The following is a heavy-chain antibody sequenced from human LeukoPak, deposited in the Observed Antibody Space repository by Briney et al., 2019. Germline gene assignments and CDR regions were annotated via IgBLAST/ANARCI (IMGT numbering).Heavy chain of an antibody. CDR3: AKDEFPKGSGSYSYFDY. V-gene: IGHV3-23*01. Sequence: PGGSLRLSCATSGFTFSSYAMSWVRQAPGKGLEWVSAISGSGGSTYYADSVKGRFTISRDNSKNTLYLQMNSLRAEDTAVYYCAKDEFPKGSGSYSYFDYWGQGTLVTVSS. CDR1: GFTFSSYA. D-gene: IGHD3-10*01. CDR2: ISGSGGST. J-gene: IGHJ4*02.